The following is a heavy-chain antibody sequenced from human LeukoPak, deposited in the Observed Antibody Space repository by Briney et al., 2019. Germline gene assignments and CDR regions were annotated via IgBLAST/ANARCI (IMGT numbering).Heavy chain of an antibody. J-gene: IGHJ4*02. CDR3: ARDQEGFDY. V-gene: IGHV1-46*01. CDR1: GYTFTSYY. CDR2: IYPRDGST. Sequence: GAPVTVSCKASGYTFTSYYIHWVRQAPGQGLEWMGMIYPRDGSTSYAQKFQGRVTVTRDTSTSTVHMELSGLRSEDTAVYYCARDQEGFDYWGQGTLVTVSS.